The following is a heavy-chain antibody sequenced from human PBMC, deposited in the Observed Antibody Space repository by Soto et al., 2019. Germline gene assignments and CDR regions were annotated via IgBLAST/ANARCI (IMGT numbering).Heavy chain of an antibody. D-gene: IGHD2-15*01. CDR1: GYTFTSYG. V-gene: IGHV1-18*01. CDR2: ISAYNGNT. Sequence: ASVKVSCKASGYTFTSYGISWVRQAPGQGLEWMGWISAYNGNTNYAQKLQGRVTMTTDTSTSTAYMELRSLRSDDTAVYYCARRDKIHSYYYGMDVWGQRTTVTVSS. CDR3: ARRDKIHSYYYGMDV. J-gene: IGHJ6*02.